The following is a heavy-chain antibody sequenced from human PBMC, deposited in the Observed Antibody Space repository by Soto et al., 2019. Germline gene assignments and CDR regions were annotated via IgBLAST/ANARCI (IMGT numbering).Heavy chain of an antibody. CDR1: GYTFTSYG. Sequence: GASVKVSCKASGYTFTSYGISWVRQAPGQGLEWMGWISAYNGNTNYAQKLQGRVTMTTDTSTSTAYMELKSLGSDDTAVYYCARGGKNLHTPATGYGMDVWGQGTTVTVSS. V-gene: IGHV1-18*01. J-gene: IGHJ6*02. CDR3: ARGGKNLHTPATGYGMDV. CDR2: ISAYNGNT.